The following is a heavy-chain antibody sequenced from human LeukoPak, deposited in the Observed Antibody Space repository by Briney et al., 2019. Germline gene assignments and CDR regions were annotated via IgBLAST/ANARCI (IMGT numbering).Heavy chain of an antibody. V-gene: IGHV3-30*18. CDR2: ISYNGSTK. Sequence: GGSLRLSCAASEFSVGSNYMTWVRQAPGKGLEWVAVISYNGSTKYNADSVKGRFTISRDNAKNSLYLQMNSLRAEDTALYYCAKGYSSGWYSNWFDPWGQGTLVTVSS. J-gene: IGHJ5*02. D-gene: IGHD6-19*01. CDR3: AKGYSSGWYSNWFDP. CDR1: EFSVGSNY.